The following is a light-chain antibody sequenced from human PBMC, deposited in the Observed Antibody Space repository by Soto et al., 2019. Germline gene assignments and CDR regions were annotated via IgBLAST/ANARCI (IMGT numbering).Light chain of an antibody. CDR3: TSYAGSNNPVV. Sequence: QSALTQPPSASGSPGQSVTISCTGTSSDVGSYNYVSRYQQHPDKAPKLMIFEVNERPSGVPDRFSGSKSGNTASLTVSGLQAEDEADYYCTSYAGSNNPVVFGGGTKLTVL. J-gene: IGLJ2*01. CDR1: SSDVGSYNY. V-gene: IGLV2-8*01. CDR2: EVN.